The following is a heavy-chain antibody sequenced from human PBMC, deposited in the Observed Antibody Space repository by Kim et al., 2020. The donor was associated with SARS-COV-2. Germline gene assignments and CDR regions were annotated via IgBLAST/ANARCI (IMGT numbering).Heavy chain of an antibody. J-gene: IGHJ4*01. CDR1: GGSFSGYY. V-gene: IGHV4-34*01. D-gene: IGHD3-10*01. CDR3: ARGLRYYYGSGSYLPLDY. CDR2: INHSGST. Sequence: SETLSLTCAVYGGSFSGYYWSWIRQPPGKGLEWIGEINHSGSTNYNPSLKRRVTISVDTSNQFSLKLSSVTAADTAVYYCARGLRYYYGSGSYLPLDYWG.